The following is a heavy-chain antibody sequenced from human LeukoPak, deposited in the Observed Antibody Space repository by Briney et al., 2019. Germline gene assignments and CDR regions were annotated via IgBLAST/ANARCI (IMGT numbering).Heavy chain of an antibody. D-gene: IGHD1-26*01. V-gene: IGHV3-30-3*01. CDR3: AKDSDVGAAGYYFDY. CDR2: ISKDGTTL. Sequence: GGSLRLSCAASGFTFSRCTMHWVRQAPGKGLEWVALISKDGTTLNYAASVKGRFTISRDNSNNTLYLQMNSLRAEDTAVYYCAKDSDVGAAGYYFDYWGQGTLVTVSS. J-gene: IGHJ4*02. CDR1: GFTFSRCT.